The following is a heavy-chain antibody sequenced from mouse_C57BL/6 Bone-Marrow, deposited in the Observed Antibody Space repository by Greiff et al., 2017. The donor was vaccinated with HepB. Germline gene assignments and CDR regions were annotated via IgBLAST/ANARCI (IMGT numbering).Heavy chain of an antibody. J-gene: IGHJ1*03. Sequence: EVKLVESEGGLVQPGSSMKLSCTASGFTFSDYYMAWVRQVPEKGLEWVANINYDGSSTYYLDSLKSRFIISRDNAKNILYLQMSSLKSEDTATYYCARGGITTVVAGDWYFDVWGTGTTVTVSS. V-gene: IGHV5-16*01. CDR1: GFTFSDYY. CDR3: ARGGITTVVAGDWYFDV. D-gene: IGHD1-1*01. CDR2: INYDGSST.